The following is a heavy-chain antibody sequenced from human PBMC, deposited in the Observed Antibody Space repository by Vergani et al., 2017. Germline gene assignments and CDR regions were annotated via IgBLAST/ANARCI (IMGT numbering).Heavy chain of an antibody. Sequence: QVQLVQSGAEVKKPGASVKVSCKASGYTFTGHYMHWVRQAPGQGLEWMGWINPNSGGTNYAQKFQGRVTMTRDTSISTAYMELSRLRSDDTAVYYCARVRKTIVVVVAATREQLGFDPWGQGTLVTVSS. CDR2: INPNSGGT. J-gene: IGHJ5*02. CDR3: ARVRKTIVVVVAATREQLGFDP. V-gene: IGHV1-2*02. CDR1: GYTFTGHY. D-gene: IGHD2-15*01.